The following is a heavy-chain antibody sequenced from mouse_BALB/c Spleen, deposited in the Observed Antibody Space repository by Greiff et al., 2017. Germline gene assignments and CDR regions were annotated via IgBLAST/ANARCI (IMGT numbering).Heavy chain of an antibody. CDR2: ISSGSSTI. Sequence: EVKLVESGGGLVQPGGSRKLSCAASGFTFSSFGMHWVRQAPEKGLEWVAYISSGSSTIYYADTVKGRFTISRDNPKNTLFLQMTSLRSEDTAMYYCARYGANWDDYYFDYWGQGTTLTVSS. CDR3: ARYGANWDDYYFDY. D-gene: IGHD4-1*01. CDR1: GFTFSSFG. J-gene: IGHJ2*01. V-gene: IGHV5-17*02.